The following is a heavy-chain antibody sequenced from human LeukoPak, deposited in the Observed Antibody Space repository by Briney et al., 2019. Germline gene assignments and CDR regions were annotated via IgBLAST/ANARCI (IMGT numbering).Heavy chain of an antibody. CDR3: ARGLWFGELLSLTFDY. V-gene: IGHV4-59*01. CDR1: GGSISSYY. Sequence: SETLSLTCTVSGGSISSYYWTWIRQPPGKGLEWIGYIYYSGSTNYNPSLKSRVTISVDTSKNQFSLKLSSVTAADTAVYYCARGLWFGELLSLTFDYWGQGTLVTVSS. CDR2: IYYSGST. D-gene: IGHD3-10*01. J-gene: IGHJ4*02.